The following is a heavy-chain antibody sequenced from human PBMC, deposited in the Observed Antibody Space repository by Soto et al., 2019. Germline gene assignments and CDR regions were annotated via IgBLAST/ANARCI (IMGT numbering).Heavy chain of an antibody. J-gene: IGHJ4*02. CDR2: KNPNSGDT. V-gene: IGHV1-8*01. CDR3: ARVVVNWNDDYFDY. D-gene: IGHD1-1*01. Sequence: QVQLVQSGAEVKKPGDSVKVSCKASGYTFSDHDINWVRQASGQVPEWLGWKNPNSGDTGYAQNFQVRVTMTRDTSKRTASMELSSLRSEDTAVYYCARVVVNWNDDYFDYWGQGTLVPVSS. CDR1: GYTFSDHD.